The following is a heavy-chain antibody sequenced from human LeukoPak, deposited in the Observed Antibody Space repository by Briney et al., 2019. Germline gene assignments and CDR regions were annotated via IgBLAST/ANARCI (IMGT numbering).Heavy chain of an antibody. CDR1: GFTFSSYG. CDR3: AKDVYSGSYGVNYYMDV. CDR2: IRFDGSYK. Sequence: GGSLRLSCAAYGFTFSSYGIHWVRQAPGKGLEWVAFIRFDGSYKYSADSVKGRFTISRDNSKNTLYLQMNSLRAEDTAVYYCAKDVYSGSYGVNYYMDVWGKGTTVTISS. V-gene: IGHV3-30*02. J-gene: IGHJ6*03. D-gene: IGHD1-26*01.